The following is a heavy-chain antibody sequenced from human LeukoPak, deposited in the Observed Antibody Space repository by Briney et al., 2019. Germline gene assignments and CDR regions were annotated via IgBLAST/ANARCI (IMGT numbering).Heavy chain of an antibody. CDR2: ISRSGSTK. CDR1: GFTFSDYN. D-gene: IGHD3-22*01. V-gene: IGHV3-11*01. Sequence: GGSLRLSCAASGFTFSDYNMRWIRQAPGKGLEWVSSISRSGSTKYYADSVKGRFTISRDNAKNSLFLQMNSLRAEDTAVYYCAKDQKTMIVSNWGQGTLVTVSS. CDR3: AKDQKTMIVSN. J-gene: IGHJ4*02.